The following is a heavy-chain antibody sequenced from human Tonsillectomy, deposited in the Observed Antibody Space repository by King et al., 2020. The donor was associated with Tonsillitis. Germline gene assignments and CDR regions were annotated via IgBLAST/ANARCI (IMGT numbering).Heavy chain of an antibody. CDR2: IIPNFDTA. D-gene: IGHD5-18*01. J-gene: IGHJ4*02. V-gene: IGHV1-69*01. CDR3: ARSRQVTASYDY. CDR1: GGTFSSYA. Sequence: VQLVESGAEVKKPGSSVKVSCKASGGTFSSYAITWVRQAPGQGLEWMGGIIPNFDTANYAQKFQGRVTITADESTSTAYMELSSLRSEDTAVYHCARSRQVTASYDYWGQGTLVTVSS.